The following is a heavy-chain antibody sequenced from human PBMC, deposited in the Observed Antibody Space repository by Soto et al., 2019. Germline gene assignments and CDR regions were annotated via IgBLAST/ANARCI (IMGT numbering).Heavy chain of an antibody. CDR3: ARLQLNDSHSSVYCVSDH. D-gene: IGHD3-22*01. CDR1: GYPFVDFA. CDR2: ITPSTGNT. Sequence: QIQLVQSGAELKKPGASVQVSCKAVGYPFVDFAFNWIRQAPGRGPEWIGWITPSTGNTDYAQKLQGRLTLTTDTSAGTAQRHLRGLRSDETAMYYCARLQLNDSHSSVYCVSDHRGQGTQVTVSA. V-gene: IGHV1-18*01. J-gene: IGHJ4*02.